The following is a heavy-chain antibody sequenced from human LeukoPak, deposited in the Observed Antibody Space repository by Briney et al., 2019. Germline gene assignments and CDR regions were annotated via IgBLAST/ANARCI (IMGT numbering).Heavy chain of an antibody. J-gene: IGHJ4*02. Sequence: ASVQVSCKASGYTFTSYAMHWVRQAPGQRLEWMGWINAGNGNTKYSQKFQGRVTITRDTSASTAYMELSSLRSEDTAVYYSARAFYYYGSGSYYGPFDYWGQGTLVTVSS. CDR2: INAGNGNT. CDR1: GYTFTSYA. V-gene: IGHV1-3*01. D-gene: IGHD3-10*01. CDR3: ARAFYYYGSGSYYGPFDY.